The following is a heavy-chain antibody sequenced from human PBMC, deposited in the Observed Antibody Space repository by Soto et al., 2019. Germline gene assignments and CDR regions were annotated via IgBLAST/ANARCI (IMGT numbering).Heavy chain of an antibody. D-gene: IGHD6-13*01. CDR3: ARLSDSSSWYLEPYGMDV. V-gene: IGHV4-39*01. CDR1: GGSISSGGYY. J-gene: IGHJ6*02. Sequence: SETLSLTCTVSGGSISSGGYYWSWIRQHPGKGLEWIGYIYYSGSTYYNPSFKSRVTISVDTSKNQFSLKLSSVTAADTAVYYCARLSDSSSWYLEPYGMDVWGQGTTVTVSS. CDR2: IYYSGST.